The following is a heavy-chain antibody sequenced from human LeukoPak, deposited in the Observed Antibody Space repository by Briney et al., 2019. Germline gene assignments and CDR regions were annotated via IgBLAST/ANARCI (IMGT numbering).Heavy chain of an antibody. CDR3: AKDGSVGATMVWNY. CDR2: VSGSGGST. Sequence: GGSLRLSCAASGFTFSTYAMNWVRQAPGKGLEWVSAVSGSGGSTYYADSVKGRFTISRDNSKNTLYLQMNSLRAEDTAVYYCAKDGSVGATMVWNYWGQGTLVTVSS. V-gene: IGHV3-23*01. CDR1: GFTFSTYA. D-gene: IGHD1-26*01. J-gene: IGHJ4*02.